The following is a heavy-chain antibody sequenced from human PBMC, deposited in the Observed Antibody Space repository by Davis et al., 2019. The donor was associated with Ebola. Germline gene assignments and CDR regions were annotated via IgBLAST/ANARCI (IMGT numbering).Heavy chain of an antibody. V-gene: IGHV3-53*01. Sequence: PGGSLRLSCAASGFTVSSNYMSWVRQAPGKGLEWVSVIYSGGSTYYADSVKGRFTISRDNSKNTLYLQMNSLRAEDTAVYYRAKDRNSNPLYFDYWGQGTLVTVSS. CDR1: GFTVSSNY. J-gene: IGHJ4*02. CDR2: IYSGGST. CDR3: AKDRNSNPLYFDY. D-gene: IGHD4-11*01.